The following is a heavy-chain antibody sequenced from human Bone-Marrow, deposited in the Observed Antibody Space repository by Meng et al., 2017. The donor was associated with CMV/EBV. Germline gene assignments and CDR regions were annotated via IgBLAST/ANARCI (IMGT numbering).Heavy chain of an antibody. CDR3: AKDGRYSSSWYRDWYFDL. D-gene: IGHD6-13*01. CDR1: FTFSSYS. CDR2: ISSSSSYI. J-gene: IGHJ2*01. V-gene: IGHV3-21*01. Sequence: FTFSSYSMNWVRQAPGKGLEWVSSISSSSSYIYYAVSVKGRFTISRDNSKNTLYLQMNSLRAEDTAVYYCAKDGRYSSSWYRDWYFDLWGRGTLVTVSS.